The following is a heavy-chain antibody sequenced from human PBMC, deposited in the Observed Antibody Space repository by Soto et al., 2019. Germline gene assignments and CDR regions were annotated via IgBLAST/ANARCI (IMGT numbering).Heavy chain of an antibody. CDR2: ISHSGST. CDR1: GDSISGCDYY. J-gene: IGHJ4*02. V-gene: IGHV4-30-4*01. CDR3: ARRAYCGADCYAVYFDS. Sequence: PSETLSLTCTVSGDSISGCDYYWSWIRHSPGKALEWIGYISHSGSTSYNPSLRSRLSISVDTSQNQFSLRLNSVTAADTAVYYCARRAYCGADCYAVYFDSWGQGTLVTVSS. D-gene: IGHD2-21*02.